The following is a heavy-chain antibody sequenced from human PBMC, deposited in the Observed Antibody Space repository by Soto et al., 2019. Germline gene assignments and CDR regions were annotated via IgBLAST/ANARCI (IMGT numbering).Heavy chain of an antibody. D-gene: IGHD6-6*01. J-gene: IGHJ6*02. CDR2: ISYDGSNK. Sequence: GGSLRLSCAASGFTFSSYGMHWVRQAPGKGLEWVAVISYDGSNKYYADSVKGRFTISRDNSKNTLYLQMNSLRAEDTAVYYCAKAKYSSSSRSYYYYGMDVWGQGTTVTVSS. V-gene: IGHV3-30*18. CDR3: AKAKYSSSSRSYYYYGMDV. CDR1: GFTFSSYG.